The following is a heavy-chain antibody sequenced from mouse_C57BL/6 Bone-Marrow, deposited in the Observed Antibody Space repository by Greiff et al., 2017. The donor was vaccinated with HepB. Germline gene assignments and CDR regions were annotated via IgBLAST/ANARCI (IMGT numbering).Heavy chain of an antibody. V-gene: IGHV1-52*01. CDR2: IDPSDSET. CDR1: GYTFTSYW. D-gene: IGHD4-1*01. CDR3: ARRGPGIYFDY. Sequence: QVQLQQPGAELVRPGSSVKLSCKASGYTFTSYWMHWVKQRPIQGLEWIGNIDPSDSETHYNQKFKDKATLTVDKSSSTAYMQLSSLTSEDSAVYYCARRGPGIYFDYWGQGTTLTVSS. J-gene: IGHJ2*01.